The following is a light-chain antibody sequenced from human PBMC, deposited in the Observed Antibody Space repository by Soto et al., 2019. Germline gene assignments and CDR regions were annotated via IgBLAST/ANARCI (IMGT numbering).Light chain of an antibody. CDR1: QIVSSN. CDR2: GAS. CDR3: QQYNNWPPT. J-gene: IGKJ5*01. V-gene: IGKV3-15*01. Sequence: EIVMTQSPATLSVSPGERATLSCRARQIVSSNLAWYQQKPGQAPRLLIHGASTRATGIPGRFSGSGSGTEVTLTISSLQSEDFAVYYCQQYNNWPPTFGQGTRLAIK.